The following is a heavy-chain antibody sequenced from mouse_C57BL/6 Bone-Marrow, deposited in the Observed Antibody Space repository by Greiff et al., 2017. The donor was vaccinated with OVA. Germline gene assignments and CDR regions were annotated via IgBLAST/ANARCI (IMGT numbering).Heavy chain of an antibody. D-gene: IGHD3-2*02. CDR3: ARSGDYYAMDY. J-gene: IGHJ4*01. Sequence: EVMLVESGPELVKPGASVKISCKASGYSFTGYYMHWVKQSHGNILDWIGYIYPYNGVSSYNQKFKGKATLTVDKSSSTAYMELRSLTSEDSAVYYCARSGDYYAMDYWGQGTSVTVSS. CDR1: GYSFTGYY. CDR2: IYPYNGVS. V-gene: IGHV1-31*01.